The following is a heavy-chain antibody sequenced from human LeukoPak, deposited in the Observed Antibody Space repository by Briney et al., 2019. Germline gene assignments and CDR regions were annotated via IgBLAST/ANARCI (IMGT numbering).Heavy chain of an antibody. V-gene: IGHV3-33*01. D-gene: IGHD3-9*01. J-gene: IGHJ4*02. Sequence: GGSLRLSCAASEFTFSSYGMHWVRQAPGKGLEWVAGIWYDGSNKQYADSVKGRFTISRDNSKNSLYLQMNSLRAEDTAVYYCVRGQPYFGWSPSFDYWGQGTLVTVSS. CDR1: EFTFSSYG. CDR2: IWYDGSNK. CDR3: VRGQPYFGWSPSFDY.